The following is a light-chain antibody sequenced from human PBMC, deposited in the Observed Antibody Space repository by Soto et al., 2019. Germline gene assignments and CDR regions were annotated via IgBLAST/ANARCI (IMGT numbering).Light chain of an antibody. CDR2: AAS. CDR1: QSVTSSY. CDR3: QHYGSSPGT. Sequence: EIVLTQSPGTLSLSPGERATLSCRASQSVTSSYFAWYQQKPGQAPRLLIYAASSRATCIPDRLSGSGSGPDFTLTISRLEPEDFAVYYCQHYGSSPGTFGQGTKVEIK. V-gene: IGKV3-20*01. J-gene: IGKJ1*01.